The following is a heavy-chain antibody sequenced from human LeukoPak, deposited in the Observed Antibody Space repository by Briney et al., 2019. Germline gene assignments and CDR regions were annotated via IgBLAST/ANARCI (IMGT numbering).Heavy chain of an antibody. D-gene: IGHD3-9*01. J-gene: IGHJ4*02. CDR3: ARDRDQLRYFDWSLDY. CDR1: GFTFSSYS. Sequence: GGSLRLSCAASGFTFSSYSMNWVRQAPGKRLEWVSSISSSSYIYYADSVKGRFTISRDNAKNSLYLQMNSLRAEDTAVYYCARDRDQLRYFDWSLDYWGQGTLVTVSS. CDR2: ISSSSYI. V-gene: IGHV3-21*06.